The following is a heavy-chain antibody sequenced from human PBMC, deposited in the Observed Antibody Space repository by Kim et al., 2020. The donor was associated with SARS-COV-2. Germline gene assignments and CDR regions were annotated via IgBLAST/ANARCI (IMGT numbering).Heavy chain of an antibody. CDR2: ISGGAVNK. CDR3: AKIVIMDGYNYFYYYAM. CDR1: GFTFDTYA. J-gene: IGHJ6*01. D-gene: IGHD5-18*01. V-gene: IGHV3-23*01. Sequence: GGSLRLSCVASGFTFDTYAMSWVRQAPGKGLEWVSVISGGAVNKFYADSVRGRFTISRDNSTNMLYLQMNSLSDEDTALYYCAKIVIMDGYNYFYYYAM.